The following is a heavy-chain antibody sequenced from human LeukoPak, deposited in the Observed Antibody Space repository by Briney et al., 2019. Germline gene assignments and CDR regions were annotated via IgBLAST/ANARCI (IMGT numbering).Heavy chain of an antibody. Sequence: ASVKVSCKASGYTFTSYYMHWVRQAPGQGLEWMGIINPSGGSTSYAQKFQGRVTMTRDTSTSTVYMELSSLRSEDTAVYYCARDKVFHGSGSYSATNWFDPWGQGTLVTVSS. CDR3: ARDKVFHGSGSYSATNWFDP. J-gene: IGHJ5*02. D-gene: IGHD3-10*01. CDR1: GYTFTSYY. V-gene: IGHV1-46*01. CDR2: INPSGGST.